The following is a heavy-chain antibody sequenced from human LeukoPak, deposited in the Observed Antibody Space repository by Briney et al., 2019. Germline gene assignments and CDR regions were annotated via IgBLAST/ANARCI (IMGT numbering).Heavy chain of an antibody. D-gene: IGHD4-17*01. CDR1: EFTFSSYS. CDR2: ISSSSSYI. Sequence: PGGSLRLSCAASEFTFSSYSMKWVRQAPGKGLEWVSSISSSSSYIYYADSVKGRFTISRDNSKNTLYLQMSSLRAEDTAVYYCAKDVVTVTPKCFDYWGQGTLVTVSS. V-gene: IGHV3-21*04. J-gene: IGHJ4*02. CDR3: AKDVVTVTPKCFDY.